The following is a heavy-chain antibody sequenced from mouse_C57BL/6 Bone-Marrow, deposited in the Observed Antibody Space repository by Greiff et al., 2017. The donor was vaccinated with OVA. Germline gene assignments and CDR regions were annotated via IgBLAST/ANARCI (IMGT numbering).Heavy chain of an antibody. CDR1: GFNIKDYY. CDR2: IDPEDGDT. D-gene: IGHD1-1*01. Sequence: VQLKQSGAELVRPGASVKLSCTASGFNIKDYYMHWVKQRPEQGLEWIGRIDPEDGDTEYAPKFQGKATMTADTSSNTAYLQLSSLTSEDTAVYYCTSYYYGKGYFDYWGQGTTLTVSS. V-gene: IGHV14-1*01. J-gene: IGHJ2*01. CDR3: TSYYYGKGYFDY.